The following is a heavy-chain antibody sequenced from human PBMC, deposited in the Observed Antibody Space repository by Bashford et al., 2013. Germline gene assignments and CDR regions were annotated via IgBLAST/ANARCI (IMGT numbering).Heavy chain of an antibody. CDR1: GASIGVGDYY. D-gene: IGHD6-19*01. CDR2: IYYSGST. V-gene: IGHV4-30-4*01. CDR3: AREYSSGWYD. J-gene: IGHJ4*02. Sequence: SETLSLTCSVSGASIGVGDYYWSWIRQPPGKGLEWIGYIYYSGSTYFNPSLKSRVSISLDTSKNHFSLRLNSVTAADTAVYYCAREYSSGWYDWGQGTLVTVSS.